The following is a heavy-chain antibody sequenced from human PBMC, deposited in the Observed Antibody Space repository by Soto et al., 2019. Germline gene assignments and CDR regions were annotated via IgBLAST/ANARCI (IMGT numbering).Heavy chain of an antibody. CDR2: IYYSGST. CDR3: ARHRIQNYYDSSGYYAY. CDR1: GGSISSSSYY. D-gene: IGHD3-22*01. J-gene: IGHJ4*02. V-gene: IGHV4-39*01. Sequence: SETLSLTCTVSGGSISSSSYYWGWIRQPPGKGLEWIGSIYYSGSTYYNPSLKSRVTISVDTSKNQFSLKLSSVTAADTAVYYCARHRIQNYYDSSGYYAYWGQGTLVTVSS.